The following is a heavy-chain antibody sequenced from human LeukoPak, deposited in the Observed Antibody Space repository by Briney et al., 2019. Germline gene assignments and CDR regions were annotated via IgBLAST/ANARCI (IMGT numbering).Heavy chain of an antibody. V-gene: IGHV3-23*01. Sequence: GGSLRLSCVASGFTFSGYAMRWVRQAPGKGLEWVSSIVASGETTYYADSVKGRFTISRDNSKNTLYPQMNSLRAEDTAIYYCADSNYWYPVDYWGQGTLVTVSS. CDR2: IVASGETT. J-gene: IGHJ4*02. CDR3: ADSNYWYPVDY. D-gene: IGHD4-11*01. CDR1: GFTFSGYA.